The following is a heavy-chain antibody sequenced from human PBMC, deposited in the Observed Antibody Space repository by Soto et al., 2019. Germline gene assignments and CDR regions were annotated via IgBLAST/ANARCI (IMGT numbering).Heavy chain of an antibody. CDR3: ATDRGSYYNFDY. CDR1: GGTFSSYA. CDR2: IIPIFGTA. D-gene: IGHD1-26*01. J-gene: IGHJ4*02. V-gene: IGHV1-69*06. Sequence: GASVKVSCKASGGTFSSYAISWVRQAPGQGLEWMGGIIPIFGTANYAQKFQGRATITADKSTSTAYMELSSLRSEDTAVYYCATDRGSYYNFDYWGQGTLVTVSS.